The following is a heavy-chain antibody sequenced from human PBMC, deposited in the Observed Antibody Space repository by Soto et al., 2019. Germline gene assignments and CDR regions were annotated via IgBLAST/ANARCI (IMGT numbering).Heavy chain of an antibody. D-gene: IGHD1-26*01. J-gene: IGHJ5*02. V-gene: IGHV1-69*01. CDR3: ARAIVGPTATGWLDP. Sequence: QVQLVQSGAEVKKPGSSVKVSCKASGGTFSRYAISWVRQAPGQGLEWMGGTIPIFGTANYAQKFQGRVTITADESTSTAYMELSSLRFEDTAVNYCARAIVGPTATGWLDPWGEGTLVTVSS. CDR2: TIPIFGTA. CDR1: GGTFSRYA.